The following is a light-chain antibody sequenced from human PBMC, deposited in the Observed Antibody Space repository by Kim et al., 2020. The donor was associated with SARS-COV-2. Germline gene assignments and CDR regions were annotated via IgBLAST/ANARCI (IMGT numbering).Light chain of an antibody. Sequence: SYELTQPPPVSVAAGKTARITCGGNNIGSKSVHWYQQKPGQAPVLVIYYDSDRPSGIPERFSGSNSGNTATLTISRVEAGDEADYYCQVWDSSSDHPVF. J-gene: IGLJ3*02. CDR2: YDS. V-gene: IGLV3-21*04. CDR1: NIGSKS. CDR3: QVWDSSSDHPV.